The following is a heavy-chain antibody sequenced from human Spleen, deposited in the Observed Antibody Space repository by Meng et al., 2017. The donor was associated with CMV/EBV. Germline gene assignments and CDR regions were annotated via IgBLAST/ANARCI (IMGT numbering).Heavy chain of an antibody. D-gene: IGHD6-19*01. Sequence: GSLRLSCTVSGGSISSYYWSWIRQPPGKGLEWIGYIYYSGSTNYNPSLKSRVTISVDTSKNQFSLKLSSVTAADTAVYYCARGGAVAGTGTDYWGQGTLVTVSS. CDR2: IYYSGST. V-gene: IGHV4-59*12. J-gene: IGHJ4*02. CDR1: GGSISSYY. CDR3: ARGGAVAGTGTDY.